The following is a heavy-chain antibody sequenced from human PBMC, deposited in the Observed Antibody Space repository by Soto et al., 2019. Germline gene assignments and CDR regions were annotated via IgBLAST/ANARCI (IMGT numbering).Heavy chain of an antibody. Sequence: QVQLVQSGAEVKKPGASVKVSCKASGYSFSTYDINWVRQAAGQGLEWMGWVNPKSRNTDYAQRFRGRVTMTSNTSISTAYMELSALTPEDTAVYYCARPYCDSTSCYTDWFDPWGQGTLVTVSS. CDR3: ARPYCDSTSCYTDWFDP. V-gene: IGHV1-8*01. J-gene: IGHJ5*02. CDR2: VNPKSRNT. D-gene: IGHD2-2*02. CDR1: GYSFSTYD.